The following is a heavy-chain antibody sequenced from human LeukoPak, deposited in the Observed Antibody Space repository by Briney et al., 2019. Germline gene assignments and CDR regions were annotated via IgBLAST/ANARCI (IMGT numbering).Heavy chain of an antibody. CDR3: ARDRISLDY. CDR2: IWYDGSNK. D-gene: IGHD2/OR15-2a*01. V-gene: IGHV3-33*08. J-gene: IGHJ4*02. CDR1: GFTFSSYW. Sequence: PGGSLRLSCAASGFTFSSYWMSWVRQAPGKGLEWVAVIWYDGSNKYYADSVKGRFTISRDNSKNTLYLQMNSLRAEDTAVYYCARDRISLDYWGQGTLVTVSS.